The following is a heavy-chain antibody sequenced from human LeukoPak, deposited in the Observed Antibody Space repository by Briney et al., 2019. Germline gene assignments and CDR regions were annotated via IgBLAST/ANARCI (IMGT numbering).Heavy chain of an antibody. J-gene: IGHJ4*02. CDR2: NTHAGRT. CDR1: GGSFSGFY. D-gene: IGHD5-24*01. V-gene: IGHV4-34*01. Sequence: PSETLSLTCAVHGGSFSGFYWTWMRQTPGKGPEWIGENTHAGRTAYNPSFRSRATISVDTSHSQFSLQLSSVTAADTAVYYCARGLGEGYPDHWGQGTLFTVSS. CDR3: ARGLGEGYPDH.